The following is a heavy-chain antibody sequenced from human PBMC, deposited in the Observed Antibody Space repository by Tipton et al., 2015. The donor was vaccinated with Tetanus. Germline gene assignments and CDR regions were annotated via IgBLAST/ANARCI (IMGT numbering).Heavy chain of an antibody. V-gene: IGHV4-59*01. D-gene: IGHD3-3*02. CDR1: GGSLSTSH. J-gene: IGHJ2*01. CDR2: TTYSRTT. CDR3: ARERIRLIGEVIFRYFDL. Sequence: GLVKPSETLSLTCTVSGGSLSTSHWAWIRQPPGKGLEWVGKTTYSRTTNYNSSLKSRVTISLDTSTGQFSLKLTSATAADTAVYYCARERIRLIGEVIFRYFDLWGRGTLVTVSS.